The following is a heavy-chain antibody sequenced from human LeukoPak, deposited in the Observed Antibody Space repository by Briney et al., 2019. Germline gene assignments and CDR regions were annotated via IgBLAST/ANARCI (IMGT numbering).Heavy chain of an antibody. Sequence: SETLSLTCAVYGVSFSGYYWSWIRQPPGKGLEWVGEINHSGSTNYNPSLKSRVTISVDTSKNQFSLKLSSVTSADTAVDYCARAKPHIVVVPAARWFDPWGQGTLVTVTS. CDR2: INHSGST. CDR1: GVSFSGYY. D-gene: IGHD2-2*01. CDR3: ARAKPHIVVVPAARWFDP. V-gene: IGHV4-34*01. J-gene: IGHJ5*02.